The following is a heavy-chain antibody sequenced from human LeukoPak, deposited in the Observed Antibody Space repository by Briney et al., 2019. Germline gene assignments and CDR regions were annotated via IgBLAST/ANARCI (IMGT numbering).Heavy chain of an antibody. CDR1: GYTFTSYA. V-gene: IGHV1-18*01. CDR3: ARAIGGYCSSTSCTTNKGYYYYYYMDV. CDR2: ISAYNGNT. Sequence: ASVKVSCKASGYTFTSYAMHWVRQAPGQRLEWMGWISAYNGNTNYVQKLQGRVTMTTDTSTSTAYMELRSLRSDDAAVYYCARAIGGYCSSTSCTTNKGYYYYYYMDVWGKGTTVTVSS. D-gene: IGHD2-2*01. J-gene: IGHJ6*03.